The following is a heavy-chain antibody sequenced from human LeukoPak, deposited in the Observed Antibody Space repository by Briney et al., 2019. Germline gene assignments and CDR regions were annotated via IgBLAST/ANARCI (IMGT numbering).Heavy chain of an antibody. CDR1: GFTFSSYG. D-gene: IGHD3-3*01. V-gene: IGHV3-30*02. CDR2: IRYDGSNK. Sequence: PGGSLRLSCAASGFTFSSYGMHWVRQAPGKGLEWVAFIRYDGSNKYYADSVKGRFTISRDNSKNTLYLQMNSLRAEDTAVYYCAKDMTYYDFWGGYSSFDYWGQGTLVTVSS. J-gene: IGHJ4*02. CDR3: AKDMTYYDFWGGYSSFDY.